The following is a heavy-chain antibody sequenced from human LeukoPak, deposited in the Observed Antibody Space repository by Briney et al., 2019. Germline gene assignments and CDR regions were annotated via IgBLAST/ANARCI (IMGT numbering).Heavy chain of an antibody. V-gene: IGHV4-31*03. CDR2: IYYSGST. J-gene: IGHJ4*02. D-gene: IGHD2-21*02. CDR1: GGSISSGGYY. CDR3: ARGCGGDCYSGSFDY. Sequence: SETLSLICTVSGGSISSGGYYWSWIRQHPGKGLEWIGYIYYSGSTYYNPSLKSRVTISVDTSKNQFSLKLSSVTAADTAVYYCARGCGGDCYSGSFDYWGQGTLVTVSS.